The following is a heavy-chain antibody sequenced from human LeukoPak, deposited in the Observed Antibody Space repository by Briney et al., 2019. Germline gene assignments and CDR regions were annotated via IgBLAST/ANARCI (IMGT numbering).Heavy chain of an antibody. J-gene: IGHJ4*02. CDR2: TYFRSKWYN. CDR3: ARTYGGNCDY. Sequence: SQTLSLTCAISGDSVSSNNAAWNWIRQSPSRGFEWLGRTYFRSKWYNDYAASVKSRITVNPDTSKNHFSLQLSSETPEDTAVYYCARTYGGNCDYWGQGTLVTVSS. CDR1: GDSVSSNNAA. D-gene: IGHD4-23*01. V-gene: IGHV6-1*01.